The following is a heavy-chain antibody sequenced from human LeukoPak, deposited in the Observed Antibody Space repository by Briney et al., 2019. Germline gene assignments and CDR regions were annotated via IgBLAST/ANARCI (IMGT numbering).Heavy chain of an antibody. Sequence: GGSLRLSCAASGFTFSGYGMHWVRQAPGKGLEWVAFIRYDGSNKYYADSVKGRFTISRDNSKNTLYLQMNSLRAEDTAVYYCAKGTSSYYDILTGSTGDYFDYWGQGTLVTVSS. CDR1: GFTFSGYG. CDR3: AKGTSSYYDILTGSTGDYFDY. CDR2: IRYDGSNK. D-gene: IGHD3-9*01. J-gene: IGHJ4*02. V-gene: IGHV3-30*02.